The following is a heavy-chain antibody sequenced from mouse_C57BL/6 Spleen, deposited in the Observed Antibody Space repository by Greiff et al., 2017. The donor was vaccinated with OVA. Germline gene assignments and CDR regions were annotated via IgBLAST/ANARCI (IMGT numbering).Heavy chain of an antibody. CDR1: GYAFSSSW. V-gene: IGHV1-82*01. CDR3: ARSGYSNDRN. D-gene: IGHD2-12*01. Sequence: QVQLQQSGPELVKPGASVKISCKASGYAFSSSWMNWVKQRPGKGLEWIGRIYPGDGDTNYNGKFKGKATLTADKSSSTAYMQLSSLTSEDSAVYFCARSGYSNDRNWGTGTTVTVSS. CDR2: IYPGDGDT. J-gene: IGHJ1*03.